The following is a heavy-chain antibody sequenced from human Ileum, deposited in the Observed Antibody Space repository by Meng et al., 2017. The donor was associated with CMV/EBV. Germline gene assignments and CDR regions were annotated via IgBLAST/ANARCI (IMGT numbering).Heavy chain of an antibody. CDR2: INPSDATT. J-gene: IGHJ4*02. Sequence: VQLVQSGAEVKKPGASVKVSCKTSGYTFTNYFMHWVRQAPGQGLEWVGIINPSDATTSYSQSFQGRVTVTRDTSTSTVYMELSNLRSEDTAVYYCARARDYGPIDYWGQGTLVTVSS. CDR3: ARARDYGPIDY. V-gene: IGHV1-46*01. CDR1: GYTFTNYF. D-gene: IGHD4-17*01.